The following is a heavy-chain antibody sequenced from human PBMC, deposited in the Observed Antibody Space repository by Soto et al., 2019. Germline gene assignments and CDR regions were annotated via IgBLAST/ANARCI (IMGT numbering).Heavy chain of an antibody. J-gene: IGHJ4*02. V-gene: IGHV3-30-3*01. D-gene: IGHD3-22*01. CDR2: ISYDGSNK. CDR3: ARDLGLGHYYDSSEPDY. Sequence: QVQLVESGGGVVQPGRSLRLSCAASGFTFSSYAMHWVRQAPGKGLEWVAVISYDGSNKYYADSVKGRFTISRDNSKNTLYLQMNSLRAEDTAVYYCARDLGLGHYYDSSEPDYWGQGTLVTVSS. CDR1: GFTFSSYA.